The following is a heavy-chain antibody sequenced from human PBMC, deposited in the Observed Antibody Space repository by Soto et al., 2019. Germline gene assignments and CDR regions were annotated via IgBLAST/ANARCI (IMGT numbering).Heavy chain of an antibody. CDR1: GFTFSSYG. V-gene: IGHV3-30*03. CDR3: AIYSSGWYPLDY. CDR2: ISYDGSNK. Sequence: GGSLRLSCAASGFTFSSYGMHWVRQAPGKGLEWVAVISYDGSNKYYADSVKGRFTISRDNSKNTLYLQMNSLRAEDTAVYYCAIYSSGWYPLDYWGQGSLVTVSS. D-gene: IGHD6-19*01. J-gene: IGHJ4*02.